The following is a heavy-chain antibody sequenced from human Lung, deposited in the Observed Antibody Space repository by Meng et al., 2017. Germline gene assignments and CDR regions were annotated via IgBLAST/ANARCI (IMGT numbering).Heavy chain of an antibody. V-gene: IGHV3-74*01. Sequence: EVEAGEDWGVLVQPWGSLRLSCGASGFTFSTHWMHWVRQAPGKGLEWVSRITGDGRSAIYADSVQGRFTMSRDNAKNTLSLQMNSLRAEDTAVYYCARGGVTTDDWGQGTLVTVSS. D-gene: IGHD4-17*01. CDR1: GFTFSTHW. J-gene: IGHJ4*02. CDR3: ARGGVTTDD. CDR2: ITGDGRSA.